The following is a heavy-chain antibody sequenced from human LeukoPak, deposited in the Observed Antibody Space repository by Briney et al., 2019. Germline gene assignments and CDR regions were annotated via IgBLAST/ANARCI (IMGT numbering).Heavy chain of an antibody. D-gene: IGHD3-22*01. CDR3: ARGLRGYYYDSSGRGAVFDI. J-gene: IGHJ3*02. CDR1: GGSFSGYY. V-gene: IGHV4-34*01. CDR2: INHSGST. Sequence: SETLSLTCAVCGGSFSGYYWSWIRQPPGKGLEWIGEINHSGSTNYNPSLKSRVTISVDTSKNQFSLKLSSVTAADTAVYYCARGLRGYYYDSSGRGAVFDIWGQGTMVTVSS.